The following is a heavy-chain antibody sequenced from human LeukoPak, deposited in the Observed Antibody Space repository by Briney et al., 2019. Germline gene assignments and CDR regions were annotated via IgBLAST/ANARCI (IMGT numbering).Heavy chain of an antibody. CDR3: ASRNYYDSSGYYYYYFDY. D-gene: IGHD3-22*01. CDR2: IWYDGSNR. V-gene: IGHV3-33*01. J-gene: IGHJ4*02. CDR1: GFTFSSYG. Sequence: GRSLRLSCAASGFTFSSYGMHWVRQAPGKGLEWVAIIWYDGSNRNYADSVKGRFTISRDNSKNTLYLQMSSLRAEDTAVYYCASRNYYDSSGYYYYYFDYWGQGILVTVSS.